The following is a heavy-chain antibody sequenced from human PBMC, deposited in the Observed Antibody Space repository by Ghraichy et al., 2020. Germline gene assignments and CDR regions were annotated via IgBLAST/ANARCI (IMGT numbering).Heavy chain of an antibody. J-gene: IGHJ4*02. V-gene: IGHV3-74*01. D-gene: IGHD1-26*01. CDR1: GFTFTDYW. Sequence: GGSLRLSCAASGFTFTDYWMHWVRQAPGKGLVWVSRIYIDDSSATYADSVKGRFTISRDNAKNTLFLQMNSLRGDDTAVYYCASSAVTYYGTALDYWGQGNLFTVSS. CDR3: ASSAVTYYGTALDY. CDR2: IYIDDSSA.